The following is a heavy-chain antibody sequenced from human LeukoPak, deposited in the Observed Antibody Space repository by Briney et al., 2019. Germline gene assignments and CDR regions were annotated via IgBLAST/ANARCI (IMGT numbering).Heavy chain of an antibody. CDR1: GGSFSGYY. D-gene: IGHD6-13*01. CDR3: ARGRAAAAY. J-gene: IGHJ4*02. Sequence: SETLSLTCAVYGGSFSGYYWSWIRQPPGKGLEWIGEINHSGSTNYNPSLKSRVTISVDTSKNQFSLKLGSVTAADTAVYYCARGRAAAAYWGQGTLVTVSS. CDR2: INHSGST. V-gene: IGHV4-34*01.